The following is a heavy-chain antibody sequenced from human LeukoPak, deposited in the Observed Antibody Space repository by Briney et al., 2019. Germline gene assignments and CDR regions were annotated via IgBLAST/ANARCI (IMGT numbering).Heavy chain of an antibody. CDR3: ARLSSPGPYYYDSSGTYYFDY. V-gene: IGHV5-51*01. CDR2: IYPGDSDT. J-gene: IGHJ4*02. D-gene: IGHD3-22*01. Sequence: GESLKISCKGSGYSFTSYWIGWVRQMPGKGLEWMGIIYPGDSDTRYSPSFQGQVTISADKSISTAYLQWSSLKASDTAMYYCARLSSPGPYYYDSSGTYYFDYWGQGTLVTVSS. CDR1: GYSFTSYW.